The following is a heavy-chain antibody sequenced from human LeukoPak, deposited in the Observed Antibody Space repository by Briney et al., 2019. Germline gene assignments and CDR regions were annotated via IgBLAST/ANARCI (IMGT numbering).Heavy chain of an antibody. V-gene: IGHV3-21*01. Sequence: GGSLRLSCAASGFTFSSSSMNWLRQAPGKGLEWVSHISSSSTYIYYADSLKGRFTISRDTAKHSLYLQMNSLRAEDTAVYYCARYYGDDLNYWGQGTLVTVSS. CDR1: GFTFSSSS. CDR2: ISSSSTYI. D-gene: IGHD3-16*01. CDR3: ARYYGDDLNY. J-gene: IGHJ4*02.